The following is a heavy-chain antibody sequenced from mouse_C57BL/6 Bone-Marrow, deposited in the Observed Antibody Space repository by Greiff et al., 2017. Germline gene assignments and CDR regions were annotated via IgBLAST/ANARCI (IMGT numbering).Heavy chain of an antibody. J-gene: IGHJ3*01. CDR1: GFTFTDYY. V-gene: IGHV1-36*01. Sequence: EVKLQESGPVLVKPGPSVKISCKASGFTFTDYYMHWVKQSHGKSLEWIGLVYPYNGGTSYNQKFKGKATLTVDTSSSTAYMELNSLTSEDSAVYYCARSDYGNFAWFAYWGQGTLVTVSA. CDR2: VYPYNGGT. D-gene: IGHD2-1*01. CDR3: ARSDYGNFAWFAY.